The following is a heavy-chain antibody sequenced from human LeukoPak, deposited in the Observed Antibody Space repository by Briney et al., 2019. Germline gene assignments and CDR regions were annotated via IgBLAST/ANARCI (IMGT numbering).Heavy chain of an antibody. CDR1: GFTFSSYA. V-gene: IGHV3-23*01. D-gene: IGHD4-17*01. J-gene: IGHJ4*02. CDR2: INSGDNT. Sequence: GGSLRLSCAASGFTFSSYAMGWVRQAPGKGLEWVSSINSGDNTYYAGSVKGRFTISRDNSKNTLYLQMNSLGADDTAVYYCARRSTVTRTYSFDYWGQGTLVTVSS. CDR3: ARRSTVTRTYSFDY.